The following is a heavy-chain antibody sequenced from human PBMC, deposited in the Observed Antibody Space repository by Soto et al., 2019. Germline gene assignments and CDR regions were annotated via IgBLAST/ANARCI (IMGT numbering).Heavy chain of an antibody. CDR1: GFTFGNYW. CDR2: IKGDGSAK. V-gene: IGHV3-7*05. D-gene: IGHD6-25*01. CDR3: ARDVSSGSSGYYLYAFDI. J-gene: IGHJ3*02. Sequence: EVQLVESGGGLVQPGGSLRLSCAASGFTFGNYWMTWVRQAPGKGLEWVANIKGDGSAKSYLDYVRGRFTVSRDNAENSLFLQMNILRAEDTALYYCARDVSSGSSGYYLYAFDIWGQGTMVTVS.